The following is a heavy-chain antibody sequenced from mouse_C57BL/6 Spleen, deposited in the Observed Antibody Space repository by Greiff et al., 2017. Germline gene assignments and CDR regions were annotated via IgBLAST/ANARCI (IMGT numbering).Heavy chain of an antibody. V-gene: IGHV1-59*01. Sequence: VQLQQPGAELVRPGTSVKLSCKASGYTFTSYWMHWVKQRPGQGLEWIGVIDPSDSYTNYNQKFKGKATLTVDTSSSTAYMQLSSLTSEDSAVYYCARQATLRHTYYFDYWGQGTTLTVSS. D-gene: IGHD3-2*02. CDR2: IDPSDSYT. CDR1: GYTFTSYW. CDR3: ARQATLRHTYYFDY. J-gene: IGHJ2*01.